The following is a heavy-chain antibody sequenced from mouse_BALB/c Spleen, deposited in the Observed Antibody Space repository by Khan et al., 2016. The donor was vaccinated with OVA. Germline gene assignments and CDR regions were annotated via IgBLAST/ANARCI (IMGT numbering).Heavy chain of an antibody. CDR1: GYTFTAYD. D-gene: IGHD2-4*01. CDR3: AREGLRGVAMDY. CDR2: IYPGDGST. Sequence: QVQLQQAGPELVKPGALVKISCKASGYTFTAYDINWVKQRPGQGPEWIGWIYPGDGSTKYNENFKGKATLTEDKSSNTAYMQPSSLTSEKSAVYFCAREGLRGVAMDYWGQGTSVSVSS. V-gene: IGHV1S56*01. J-gene: IGHJ4*01.